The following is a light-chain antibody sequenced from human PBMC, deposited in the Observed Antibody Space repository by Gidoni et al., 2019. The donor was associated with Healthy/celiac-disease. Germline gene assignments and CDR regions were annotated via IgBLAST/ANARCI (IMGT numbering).Light chain of an antibody. CDR3: QQYYSTLT. J-gene: IGKJ3*01. Sequence: DIVITQSPDSLAVSLGERATINCKSSQSVLYSSNNKNYLAWYQQKPGQPPKLLIYWASTRESGVPDRFSGGGSGTDFTLTISSLQAEDVAVYYCQQYYSTLTFGPGTKVDIK. CDR1: QSVLYSSNNKNY. V-gene: IGKV4-1*01. CDR2: WAS.